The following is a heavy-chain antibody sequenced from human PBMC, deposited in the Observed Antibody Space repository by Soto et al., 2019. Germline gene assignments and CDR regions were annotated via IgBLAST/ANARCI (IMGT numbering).Heavy chain of an antibody. CDR2: IYYSGST. Sequence: SETLSITCTVSGGSISSYYWSWIRQPPGKGLEWIGYIYYSGSTNYNPSLKSRVTISVDTSKNQFSLKLSSVTAADTAVYYCARDFDWSFDYWGQGTLVTVSS. V-gene: IGHV4-59*01. D-gene: IGHD3-9*01. CDR3: ARDFDWSFDY. CDR1: GGSISSYY. J-gene: IGHJ4*02.